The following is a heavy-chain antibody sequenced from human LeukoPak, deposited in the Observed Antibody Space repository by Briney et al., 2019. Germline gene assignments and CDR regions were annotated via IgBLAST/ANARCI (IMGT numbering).Heavy chain of an antibody. J-gene: IGHJ4*02. CDR1: GFTFDDYT. CDR2: ISWDSGST. CDR3: AKDRGNTRGSTGYFDY. D-gene: IGHD1/OR15-1a*01. V-gene: IGHV3-43*01. Sequence: GGSLRLSCAASGFTFDDYTMHWVRQAPGKGLEWVSLISWDSGSTYYADSVKGRFTISRDNSKNSLYLQMNSLRTEDTALYYCAKDRGNTRGSTGYFDYWGQGTLVTVSS.